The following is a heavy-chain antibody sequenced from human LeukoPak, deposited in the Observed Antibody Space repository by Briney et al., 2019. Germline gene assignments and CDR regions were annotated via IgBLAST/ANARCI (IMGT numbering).Heavy chain of an antibody. CDR1: GFAIPNDG. J-gene: IGHJ4*02. D-gene: IGHD3-22*01. Sequence: GGSLRLSCTGSGFAIPNDGMASVRQAPGKGLEWISSIGAGVTGKSYAASVRGRFTISKDNSKKTVFLQMNSLRAEDTALYYCAKSIDSGGYPLGDSWGQGTLVIVSS. V-gene: IGHV3-23*01. CDR2: IGAGVTGK. CDR3: AKSIDSGGYPLGDS.